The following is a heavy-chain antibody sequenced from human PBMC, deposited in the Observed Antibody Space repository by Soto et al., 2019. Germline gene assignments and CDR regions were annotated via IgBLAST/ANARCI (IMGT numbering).Heavy chain of an antibody. CDR2: INHSGTT. CDR3: ASPSRFDSSGYYFDS. CDR1: GGSFSGYY. J-gene: IGHJ4*02. D-gene: IGHD3-22*01. V-gene: IGHV4-34*01. Sequence: SETLSLTCAVYGGSFSGYYWSWIRQPPGKGLEWIGEINHSGTTKYNPSLKSRVTISVDTSKNQFSLKLSSVTAAGTAVYYCASPSRFDSSGYYFDSWGQGNLVTVSS.